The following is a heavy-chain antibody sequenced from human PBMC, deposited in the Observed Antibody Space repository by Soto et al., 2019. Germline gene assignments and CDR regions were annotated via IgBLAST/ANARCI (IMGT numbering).Heavy chain of an antibody. J-gene: IGHJ6*02. CDR3: ARVPGLGYCSCCSCSPIYYYGMDV. Sequence: QVQLVQSGAEVKKPGSSVKVSCKASGGTFSSYTISWVRQAPGQGLEWMGRIIPILGIAKYAQKFQVRVTITEDKSASTGYMKLSSLRSEDTAVYYCARVPGLGYCSCCSCSPIYYYGMDVWGQGTTVTVSS. D-gene: IGHD2-15*01. CDR1: GGTFSSYT. CDR2: IIPILGIA. V-gene: IGHV1-69*02.